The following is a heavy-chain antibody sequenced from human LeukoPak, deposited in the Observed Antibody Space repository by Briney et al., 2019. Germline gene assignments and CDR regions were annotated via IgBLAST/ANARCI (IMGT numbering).Heavy chain of an antibody. CDR3: AREGSGRTAYNDGLDV. V-gene: IGHV3-53*01. CDR2: IRSGGST. CDR1: GFTVSSSY. D-gene: IGHD3-10*01. J-gene: IGHJ3*01. Sequence: GGSLRLSCAASGFTVSSSYMTWVRQAPGKGLEWVSVIRSGGSTVYADSVKGRFTISRDNSKNTLYLQLNSLRAEDTAVYYCAREGSGRTAYNDGLDVWGQGTMVTVSS.